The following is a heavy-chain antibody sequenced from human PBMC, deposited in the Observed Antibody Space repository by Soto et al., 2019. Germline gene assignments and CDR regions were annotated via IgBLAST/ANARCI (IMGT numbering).Heavy chain of an antibody. CDR3: ATDGIAARLFGY. V-gene: IGHV1-2*02. Sequence: ASVKVSCKASGYTFTGYYMHWVRQAPGQGLEWMGWINPNSGGTNYAQKFQGRVTMTRETSISTAYMELSRLRSDDTAVYYCATDGIAARLFGYSGQGTMVTVSS. D-gene: IGHD6-6*01. J-gene: IGHJ4*02. CDR2: INPNSGGT. CDR1: GYTFTGYY.